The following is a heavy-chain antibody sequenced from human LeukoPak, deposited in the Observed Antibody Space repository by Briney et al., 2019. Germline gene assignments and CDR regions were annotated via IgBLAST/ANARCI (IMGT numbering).Heavy chain of an antibody. V-gene: IGHV3-30*18. CDR1: GFTFSSYG. CDR3: AKEVVVVPAAKWAFDY. D-gene: IGHD2-2*01. Sequence: GGSLRLSCAASGFTFSSYGMHWVRQAPGKGLEWVAVISYDGSNKYYADSVKGRFTISRDNSKNTLYLQMNSLRAEDTAVYYCAKEVVVVPAAKWAFDYWGQGTQVTVSS. CDR2: ISYDGSNK. J-gene: IGHJ4*02.